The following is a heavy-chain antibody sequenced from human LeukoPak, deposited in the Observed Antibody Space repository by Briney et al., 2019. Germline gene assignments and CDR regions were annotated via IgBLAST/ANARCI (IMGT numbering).Heavy chain of an antibody. V-gene: IGHV1-46*01. Sequence: ASVRVSCTPSGYTFTSYYMHWVPQAPGQGLEWLGIINPTTGDTTYAQKFQGRLTMTRDMSTSTVYMELSSLTSEDTAVFYGARYGFSTVWQGGWHAFDIWGQGTVVTVSS. J-gene: IGHJ3*02. CDR1: GYTFTSYY. CDR2: INPTTGDT. CDR3: ARYGFSTVWQGGWHAFDI. D-gene: IGHD6-13*01.